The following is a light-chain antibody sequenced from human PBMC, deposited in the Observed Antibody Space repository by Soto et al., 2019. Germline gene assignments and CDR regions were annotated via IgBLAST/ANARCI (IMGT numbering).Light chain of an antibody. Sequence: DIQMTQSLSTLSASVGDRVTITCRASQSISSWLAWYQQKPGKAPKLLIYMASSLESGVPSRFSGSGSGTAFTLTISSRQPDDFATYYGQQYNSSPSTFGQGTKLEIK. CDR2: MAS. J-gene: IGKJ2*02. V-gene: IGKV1-5*03. CDR3: QQYNSSPST. CDR1: QSISSW.